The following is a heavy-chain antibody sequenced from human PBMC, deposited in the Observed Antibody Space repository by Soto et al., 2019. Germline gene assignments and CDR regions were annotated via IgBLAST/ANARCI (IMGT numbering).Heavy chain of an antibody. Sequence: ASVKVSCKASGYTFTSYGISWVRQAPGQGLEWMGWISAYNGNTNYAQKLQGRVTMTTDTSTSTAYMELRSLRSDDTSVYYCARGSVVAARLYYYYGMDVWGQGTTVTVSS. CDR1: GYTFTSYG. J-gene: IGHJ6*02. V-gene: IGHV1-18*01. D-gene: IGHD2-15*01. CDR2: ISAYNGNT. CDR3: ARGSVVAARLYYYYGMDV.